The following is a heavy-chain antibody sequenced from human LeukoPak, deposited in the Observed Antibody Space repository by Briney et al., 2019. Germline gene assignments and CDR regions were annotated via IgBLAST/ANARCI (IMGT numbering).Heavy chain of an antibody. CDR1: GFTVSNNY. V-gene: IGHV3-53*01. CDR3: ARGVDYGRTFDS. CDR2: IYSSGAT. D-gene: IGHD3-16*01. Sequence: GGSLRLSCAVSGFTVSNNYMIWVRQAPGKGLEWVSLIYSSGATYYGDSVKGRFTISRDNSKNTLFLQMNSLRVEDTAVYYCARGVDYGRTFDSWGQGTLVTVSS. J-gene: IGHJ4*02.